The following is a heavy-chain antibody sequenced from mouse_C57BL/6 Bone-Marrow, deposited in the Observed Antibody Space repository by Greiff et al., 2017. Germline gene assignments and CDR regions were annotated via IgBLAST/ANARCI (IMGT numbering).Heavy chain of an antibody. CDR1: GFTFSDYG. CDR3: ARQDYGSSYYDAMDY. Sequence: DVHLVESGGGLVQPGGSLKLSCAASGFTFSDYGMAWVRQAPRKGPEWVAFISNLAYSIYYADTVTGRFTISRENAKNTLYLELSSLRSEDTAMYYCARQDYGSSYYDAMDYWGQGTSVTVSS. V-gene: IGHV5-15*01. J-gene: IGHJ4*01. CDR2: ISNLAYSI. D-gene: IGHD1-1*01.